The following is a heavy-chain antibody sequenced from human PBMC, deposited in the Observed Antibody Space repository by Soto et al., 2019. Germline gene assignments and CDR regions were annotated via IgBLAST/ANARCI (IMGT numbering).Heavy chain of an antibody. CDR3: ARHGDPRSSGWLGWFDP. D-gene: IGHD6-19*01. CDR1: GYSFTSYW. CDR2: IYPGDSDT. Sequence: GESLKISCKGSGYSFTSYWIGWVRQMPGKGLEWMGIIYPGDSDTRYSPSFQGQVTISADKSISTAYLQWSSLKASDTAMYYCARHGDPRSSGWLGWFDPWGQGTLVTVSS. J-gene: IGHJ5*02. V-gene: IGHV5-51*01.